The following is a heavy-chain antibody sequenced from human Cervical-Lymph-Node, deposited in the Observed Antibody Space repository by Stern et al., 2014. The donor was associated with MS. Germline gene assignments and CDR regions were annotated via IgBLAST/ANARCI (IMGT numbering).Heavy chain of an antibody. CDR2: NNPNSGGT. D-gene: IGHD2-2*01. V-gene: IGHV1-2*04. CDR1: GYTFTGYY. Sequence: QVQLVQSGAEVKKPGASVKVSCKASGYTFTGYYMHWVRQAPGQGLEWMGWNNPNSGGTNYAQKFQGWVTMTRDTSISTAYMELSRLRSDDTAVYYCARGYCSSTSCSDYFDYWGQGTLVTVSS. J-gene: IGHJ4*02. CDR3: ARGYCSSTSCSDYFDY.